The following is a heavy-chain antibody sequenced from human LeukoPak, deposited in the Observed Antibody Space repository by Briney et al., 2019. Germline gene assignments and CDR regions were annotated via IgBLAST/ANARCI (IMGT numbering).Heavy chain of an antibody. Sequence: GASVKVSCKASGYTFTSYYMHWVRQAPGQGLEWMGIINPSGGSTSYAQKFQGRVTMTRDTSTSTVYMELSSLRSEDTAVYYCARDRKTCYDFWSGQTTYYYGMDVWGQGTTVTASS. V-gene: IGHV1-46*01. D-gene: IGHD3-3*01. CDR3: ARDRKTCYDFWSGQTTYYYGMDV. CDR2: INPSGGST. J-gene: IGHJ6*02. CDR1: GYTFTSYY.